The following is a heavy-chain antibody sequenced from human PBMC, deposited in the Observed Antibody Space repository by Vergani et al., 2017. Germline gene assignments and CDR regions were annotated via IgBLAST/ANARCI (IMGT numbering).Heavy chain of an antibody. D-gene: IGHD3-9*01. V-gene: IGHV3-21*06. J-gene: IGHJ4*02. CDR3: AKDLDDILTGPFDY. Sequence: VQLVESGGGLVKRGGSLRLSCTASGFTLSSYSMNWVRQAPGKGLEWVSSISTSSSYTVYADSAKGRFTMSRDNAKNSLYLQMNSLRAEDTAVYYCAKDLDDILTGPFDYWGQGTLVTVSS. CDR1: GFTLSSYS. CDR2: ISTSSSYT.